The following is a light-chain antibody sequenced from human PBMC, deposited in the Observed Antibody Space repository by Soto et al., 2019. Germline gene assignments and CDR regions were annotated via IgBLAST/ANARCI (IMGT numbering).Light chain of an antibody. CDR3: QQYYSYPRT. CDR1: QDISNY. CDR2: DAS. V-gene: IGKV1-33*01. Sequence: DIQMTQSPSSRSASVGDRVTITCQASQDISNYLNWYQRTPGKAPKLLIYDASNLETGVPSRFSGSGSGTDFTLTISCLQSEDFATYYCQQYYSYPRTFGQGTKVDIK. J-gene: IGKJ1*01.